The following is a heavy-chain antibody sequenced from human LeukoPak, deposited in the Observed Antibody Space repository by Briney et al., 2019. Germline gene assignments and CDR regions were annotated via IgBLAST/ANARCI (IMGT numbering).Heavy chain of an antibody. CDR1: GGTFSSYA. V-gene: IGHV1-69*13. CDR3: ARDYGSGSYSAWFDP. Sequence: GASVKVSCKASGGTFSSYAISWVRQAPGQGLEWMGGIIPIFGTANYAQKFQGRVTITADESTSTAYMELSSLRSEDTAVYCCARDYGSGSYSAWFDPWGQGTLVTVSS. D-gene: IGHD3-10*01. J-gene: IGHJ5*02. CDR2: IIPIFGTA.